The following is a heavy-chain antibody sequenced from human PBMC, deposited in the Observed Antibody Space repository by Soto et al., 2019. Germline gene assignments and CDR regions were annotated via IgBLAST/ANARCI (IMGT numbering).Heavy chain of an antibody. CDR2: IYPGDSDT. CDR3: ARHSGLELPEMSHYYYYYYMDV. CDR1: GYSFTSYW. V-gene: IGHV5-51*01. D-gene: IGHD1-7*01. J-gene: IGHJ6*03. Sequence: EVQLVQSGAEVKKPGESLKISCKGSGYSFTSYWIGWVRQMPGKGLEWMGIIYPGDSDTRYSPSFQGQVTFSADQSISTASLQWSSLKASDTAMSYCARHSGLELPEMSHYYYYYYMDVWGKGPTVTAS.